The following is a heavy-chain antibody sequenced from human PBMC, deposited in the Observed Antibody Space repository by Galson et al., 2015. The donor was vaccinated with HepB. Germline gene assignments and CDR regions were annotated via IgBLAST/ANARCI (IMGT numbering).Heavy chain of an antibody. CDR3: VRELADGDFGSAY. CDR2: IWFGGTIN. CDR1: GFSFSTYG. V-gene: IGHV3-33*01. D-gene: IGHD4-17*01. Sequence: SLRISCAAPGFSFSTYGMHCVRQAPGKGPEWVAVIWFGGTINCYTHSVKGRFTISRDNSKNTLYLQMYSLRAEDTAMYYCVRELADGDFGSAYWGQGTLVTGSS. J-gene: IGHJ4*02.